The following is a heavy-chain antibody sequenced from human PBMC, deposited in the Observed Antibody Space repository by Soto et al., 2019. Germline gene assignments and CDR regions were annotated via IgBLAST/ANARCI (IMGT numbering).Heavy chain of an antibody. CDR2: IYNGGSP. CDR3: ARGEWFLRGYGMDV. D-gene: IGHD3-3*01. V-gene: IGHV4-59*02. J-gene: IGHJ6*02. CDR1: GDSVSTAY. Sequence: QVQLQESGPGLVKPSETLSLTCTVSGDSVSTAYWSWIRQPPGKRLEYIGFIYNGGSPNYNPSLESRVTISPDTAKNQFSLKVTSVTAADTAVYYCARGEWFLRGYGMDVWGRGTTVTVS.